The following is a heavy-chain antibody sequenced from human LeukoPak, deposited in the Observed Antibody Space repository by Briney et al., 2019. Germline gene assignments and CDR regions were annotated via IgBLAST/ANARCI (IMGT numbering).Heavy chain of an antibody. CDR1: GFTVSSDY. CDR2: IYSGGST. V-gene: IGHV3-53*01. Sequence: PGGSLRLSCAASGFTVSSDYMSWVRQAPGKGLEWVSVIYSGGSTYHADSVKGRFTISRDNSKNTLYLQMNSLRAEDTAVYYCARDQTVPPGDAFDIWGQGTMVTVSS. D-gene: IGHD4-17*01. CDR3: ARDQTVPPGDAFDI. J-gene: IGHJ3*02.